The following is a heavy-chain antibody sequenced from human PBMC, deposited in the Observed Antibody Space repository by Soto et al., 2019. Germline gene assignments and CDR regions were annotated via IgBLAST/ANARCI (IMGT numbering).Heavy chain of an antibody. CDR2: IWYDGSNK. J-gene: IGHJ4*02. CDR3: ARDLLLLAGAGIFSV. CDR1: GFTFSSYG. D-gene: IGHD6-13*01. Sequence: QVQLVESGGGVVQPGRSLRLSCAASGFTFSSYGMHWVRQAPGKGLEWVAVIWYDGSNKYYADSVKGRFTISRDNSKNTLYLQMNSLRAEDMAVYYCARDLLLLAGAGIFSVWGQGTLVTVSS. V-gene: IGHV3-33*01.